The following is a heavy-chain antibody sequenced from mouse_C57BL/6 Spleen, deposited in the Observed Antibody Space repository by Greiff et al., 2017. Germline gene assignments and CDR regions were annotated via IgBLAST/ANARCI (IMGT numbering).Heavy chain of an antibody. D-gene: IGHD2-2*01. CDR2: IYPRSGNT. CDR3: ARGVYGYPCY. Sequence: QVQLQQSVAELARPGASVKLSCKASGYTFTSSGISWVKQRTGQGLEWIGGIYPRSGNTYYTPKFKGKATLTADKSSSTAYMELRSLTSEDTAVYVCARGVYGYPCYWGQGTLVTVSA. CDR1: GYTFTSSG. V-gene: IGHV1-81*01. J-gene: IGHJ3*01.